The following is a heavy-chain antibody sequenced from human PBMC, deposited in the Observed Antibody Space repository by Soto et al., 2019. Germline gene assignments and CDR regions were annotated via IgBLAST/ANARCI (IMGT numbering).Heavy chain of an antibody. J-gene: IGHJ4*02. V-gene: IGHV1-18*01. D-gene: IGHD3-16*01. Sequence: QAQLVQSGAEVKKPGASVKVSCKASGYNFIDYGISWVRQAPGQGLEWMGWISALNGDTTSAQKLRGRVTLTTDTSTNTAFMELRSLRYTDTAVYFCARDVPFTFRGAVPCDYWGQGTLVTVSS. CDR1: GYNFIDYG. CDR2: ISALNGDT. CDR3: ARDVPFTFRGAVPCDY.